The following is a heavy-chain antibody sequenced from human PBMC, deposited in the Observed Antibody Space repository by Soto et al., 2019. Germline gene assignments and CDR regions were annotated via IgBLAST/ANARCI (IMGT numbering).Heavy chain of an antibody. Sequence: GASVKVSCKASGYIFSSHYMHWVRQAPGQGLEWMGLINPSGTSTIYAQKLQGRITMTRDPSTSTDYMELSSLRSEDTAVYYCARDNSWDYGSGLMAWWFDPWGQGTLVTVFS. CDR3: ARDNSWDYGSGLMAWWFDP. J-gene: IGHJ5*02. CDR2: INPSGTST. D-gene: IGHD3-10*01. V-gene: IGHV1-46*04. CDR1: GYIFSSHY.